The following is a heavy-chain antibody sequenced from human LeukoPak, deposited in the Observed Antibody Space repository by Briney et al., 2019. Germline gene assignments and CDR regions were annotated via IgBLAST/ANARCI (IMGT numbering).Heavy chain of an antibody. CDR3: ARDGADSSSSWFGYYYYMDV. J-gene: IGHJ6*03. Sequence: GASVKVSCKASGYTFTSYAMHWVRQAPGQRLEWMGWINAGNGNTKYSQKFQGRVTMTRDMSTSTVYMELSSLRSEDTAVYYCARDGADSSSSWFGYYYYMDVWGKGTTVTVSS. D-gene: IGHD6-6*01. CDR1: GYTFTSYA. CDR2: INAGNGNT. V-gene: IGHV1-3*01.